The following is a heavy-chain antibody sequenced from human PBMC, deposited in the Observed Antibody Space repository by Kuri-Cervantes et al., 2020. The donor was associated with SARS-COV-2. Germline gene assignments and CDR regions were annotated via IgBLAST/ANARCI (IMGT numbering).Heavy chain of an antibody. CDR2: INHSGST. CDR3: ARGRSFVGN. J-gene: IGHJ4*02. V-gene: IGHV4-34*01. CDR1: GFTFNSYS. D-gene: IGHD3-16*01. Sequence: GSLRLSCAASGFTFNSYSMNWIRQPPGKGLEWIGEINHSGSTNYYPSLKSRVTISVDTSKNQFSLKLSSVTAADTAVYYCARGRSFVGNWGQGALVTVSS.